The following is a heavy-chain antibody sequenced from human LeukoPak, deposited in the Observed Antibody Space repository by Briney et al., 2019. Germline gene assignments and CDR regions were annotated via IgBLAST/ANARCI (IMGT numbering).Heavy chain of an antibody. Sequence: SETLSLTCTVSGGSISSHYWSWIRQPPGKGLEWIGYIYYSGSTNYNPSLKSRVTISVDTSKTQFSLKLSSVTAADTAVYYCARLTPYCTNGVCYTIFDYWGQGTVVTVSS. D-gene: IGHD2-8*01. V-gene: IGHV4-59*11. CDR1: GGSISSHY. J-gene: IGHJ4*02. CDR3: ARLTPYCTNGVCYTIFDY. CDR2: IYYSGST.